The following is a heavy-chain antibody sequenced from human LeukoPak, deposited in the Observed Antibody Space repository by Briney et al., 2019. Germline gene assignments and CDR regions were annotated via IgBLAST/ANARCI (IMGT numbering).Heavy chain of an antibody. J-gene: IGHJ4*02. V-gene: IGHV1-2*02. Sequence: ASVKVSCKASGYTFTSYGISWVRQAPGQGLEWMGWINPNSGGTNYAQKFQGRVTMTRDTSISTAYMELSRLRSDDTAVYYCARALGIAAAGDYWGQGTLVTVSS. CDR1: GYTFTSYG. CDR2: INPNSGGT. D-gene: IGHD6-13*01. CDR3: ARALGIAAAGDY.